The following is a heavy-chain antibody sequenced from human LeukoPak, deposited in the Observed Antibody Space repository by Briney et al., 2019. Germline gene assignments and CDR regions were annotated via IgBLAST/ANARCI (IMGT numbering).Heavy chain of an antibody. Sequence: TSSETLSLTCTVSGVSMTTYYWTWIRQSPGKRLEWIGYGHYSGDTNYNPSLQSRVTISVDTSNRKFSLRLNSVTAADTAFYYCASYSRVGDTYHLPHWGQGTLVTVSS. CDR3: ASYSRVGDTYHLPH. V-gene: IGHV4-59*01. D-gene: IGHD6-19*01. J-gene: IGHJ4*02. CDR2: GHYSGDT. CDR1: GVSMTTYY.